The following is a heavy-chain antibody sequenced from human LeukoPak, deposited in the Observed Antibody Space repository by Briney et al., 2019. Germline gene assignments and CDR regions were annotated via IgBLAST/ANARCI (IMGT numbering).Heavy chain of an antibody. J-gene: IGHJ2*01. CDR2: IYYSGST. D-gene: IGHD1-26*01. CDR1: GGSISSSSYY. Sequence: SETLSLTCTVSGGSISSSSYYWGWIRQPPGKGLEWIGSIYYSGSTYYNPSLKSRVTISVDTSKNQFSLKLSSVTAADTAVYYCARHPNIVGAAYWYFDLWGRGTLVTVSS. CDR3: ARHPNIVGAAYWYFDL. V-gene: IGHV4-39*01.